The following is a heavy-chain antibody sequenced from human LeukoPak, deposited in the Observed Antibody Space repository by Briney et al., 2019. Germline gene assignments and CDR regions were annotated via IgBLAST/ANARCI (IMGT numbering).Heavy chain of an antibody. J-gene: IGHJ3*02. D-gene: IGHD1-26*01. CDR3: GRGGYRGSYYDDDAFDI. CDR2: ISGSGGST. CDR1: GFTFSSYA. V-gene: IGHV3-23*01. Sequence: GGSLRLSCAASGFTFSSYAMSWVRQAPGKGLEWVSAISGSGGSTYYADSVKGRFTISRDNSKNTLYLQMNSLRAEDTAVYYCGRGGYRGSYYDDDAFDIWGQGTMVTVSS.